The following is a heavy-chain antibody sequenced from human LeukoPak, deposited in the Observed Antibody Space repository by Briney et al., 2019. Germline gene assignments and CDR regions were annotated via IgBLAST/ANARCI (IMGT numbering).Heavy chain of an antibody. Sequence: SETLSLTCTVSGGSISSYYWSWIRQPPGKGLEWIGYIYYSGSTYYNPSLKSRVTISVDTSKNQFSLKLSSVTAADTAVYYCARGQWGYHIDYWGQGTLVTVSS. D-gene: IGHD5-18*01. V-gene: IGHV4-59*08. J-gene: IGHJ4*02. CDR3: ARGQWGYHIDY. CDR1: GGSISSYY. CDR2: IYYSGST.